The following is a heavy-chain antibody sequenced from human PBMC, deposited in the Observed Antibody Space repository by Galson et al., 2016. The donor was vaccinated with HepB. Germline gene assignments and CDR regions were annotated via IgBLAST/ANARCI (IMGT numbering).Heavy chain of an antibody. CDR1: GYSFTTYN. CDR3: ARDEEGTYYQDIRYYYHGMDV. V-gene: IGHV1-8*01. J-gene: IGHJ6*04. D-gene: IGHD2-15*01. Sequence: SVKVSCKASGYSFTTYNINWVRQVSGQGLEWMGWMNPNSGDSGYAQKFQGRVTMTRDIVISTAYMELSSLTSEDTAVYYCARDEEGTYYQDIRYYYHGMDVWGKGTTVAVAS. CDR2: MNPNSGDS.